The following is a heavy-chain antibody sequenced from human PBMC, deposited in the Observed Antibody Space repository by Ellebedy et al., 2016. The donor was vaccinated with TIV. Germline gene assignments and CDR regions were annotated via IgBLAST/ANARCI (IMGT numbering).Heavy chain of an antibody. D-gene: IGHD4-17*01. CDR3: AREPALTVTTLTGADY. V-gene: IGHV4-39*01. J-gene: IGHJ4*02. CDR1: GGSFSSSSYY. CDR2: IYYSGST. Sequence: MPSETLSLTCTVSGGSFSSSSYYWGWTRQPPGKGLEWIGSIYYSGSTYYNPSLKSRVTISVDTSKNQFSLKLSSVTAADTAVYYCAREPALTVTTLTGADYWGQGTLVTVSS.